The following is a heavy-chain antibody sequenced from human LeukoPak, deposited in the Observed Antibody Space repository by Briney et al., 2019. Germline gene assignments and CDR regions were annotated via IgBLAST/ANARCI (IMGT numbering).Heavy chain of an antibody. J-gene: IGHJ4*02. CDR2: INHSGST. Sequence: SETLSLTCAVYGGSFSGYYWSWIRQPPGKGLEWIGEINHSGSTNYNPSLKSRVTISVDTSKNHFSLKLSSVTAADTAVYYCARGRSLYLNYFDYWGQGTLVTVSS. CDR3: ARGRSLYLNYFDY. D-gene: IGHD6-13*01. V-gene: IGHV4-34*01. CDR1: GGSFSGYY.